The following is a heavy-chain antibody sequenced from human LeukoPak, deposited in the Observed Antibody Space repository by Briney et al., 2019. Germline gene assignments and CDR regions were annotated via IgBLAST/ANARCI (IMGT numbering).Heavy chain of an antibody. J-gene: IGHJ3*02. V-gene: IGHV6-1*01. CDR2: TYYRSKWSN. Sequence: SQTLSLTCAISGDSVSSNSAAWNWLRQSPSRGREWLGRTYYRSKWSNDYAVSVKSRITINPDTSKNQFSLQLNSVTPEDTAVYYCARFSGGFDAFDIWGQGTMVTVSS. CDR1: GDSVSSNSAA. CDR3: ARFSGGFDAFDI. D-gene: IGHD2-8*02.